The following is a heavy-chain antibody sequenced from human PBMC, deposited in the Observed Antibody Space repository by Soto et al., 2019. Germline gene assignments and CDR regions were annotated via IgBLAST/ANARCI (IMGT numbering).Heavy chain of an antibody. V-gene: IGHV2-5*02. CDR1: GFSLSTSGVG. CDR3: AHRSVVQGVPGNWFDP. CDR2: IYWDDDK. Sequence: QITLKESGPPLVKPTQTLTLTCTFSGFSLSTSGVGVGWIRQPPGKALEWLALIYWDDDKRYSPSLKSRLTITKDTAKNQVVLTMTNMDPVDTATYYCAHRSVVQGVPGNWFDPWGQGTLVTVSS. J-gene: IGHJ5*02. D-gene: IGHD3-10*01.